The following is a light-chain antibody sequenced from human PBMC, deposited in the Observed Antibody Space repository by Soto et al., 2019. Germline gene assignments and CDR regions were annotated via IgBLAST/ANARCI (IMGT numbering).Light chain of an antibody. CDR3: QQYGSSRVA. V-gene: IGKV3-20*01. CDR1: QSVSSSY. J-gene: IGKJ1*01. Sequence: EIVLTQSPGTLSLSPGERATLSCRASQSVSSSYLAWYQQKPGQAPRLLIYGASSRATGIPVRFSGSGSGTDFTLTISRLEPEDFAVYYCQQYGSSRVAFGQGTKVEIK. CDR2: GAS.